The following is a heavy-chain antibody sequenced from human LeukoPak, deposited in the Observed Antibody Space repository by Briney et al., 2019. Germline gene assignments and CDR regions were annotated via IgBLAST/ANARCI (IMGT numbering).Heavy chain of an antibody. CDR1: GYTFTSYY. V-gene: IGHV1-46*01. J-gene: IGHJ6*03. CDR3: AREDFKGDIVVVPAAIRRRGYMDV. D-gene: IGHD2-2*02. Sequence: ASVTVSCTASGYTFTSYYMHWVRQAPGQGLEWMGIINPSGGSTSYAQKFQGRVTMTRDTSISTAYMELSRLRSDDTAVYYCAREDFKGDIVVVPAAIRRRGYMDVWGKGTTVTVSS. CDR2: INPSGGST.